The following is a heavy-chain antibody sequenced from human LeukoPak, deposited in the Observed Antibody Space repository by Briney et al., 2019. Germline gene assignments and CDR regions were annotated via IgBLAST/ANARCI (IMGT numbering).Heavy chain of an antibody. CDR1: GYTFTGYY. CDR2: INPNSGGT. J-gene: IGHJ4*02. CDR3: ARGPYYYDSSGYYGV. D-gene: IGHD3-22*01. V-gene: IGHV1-2*02. Sequence: ASVKVSCKASGYTFTGYYMHWVRQAPGQGLEWMGWINPNSGGTNYAQKFRGRVTMTRDTSISTAYMELSRLRSDDTAVYYCARGPYYYDSSGYYGVWGQGTLVTVSS.